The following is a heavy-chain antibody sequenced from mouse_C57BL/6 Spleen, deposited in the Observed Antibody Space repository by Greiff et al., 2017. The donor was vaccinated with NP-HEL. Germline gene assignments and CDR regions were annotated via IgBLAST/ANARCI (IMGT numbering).Heavy chain of an antibody. CDR2: INPYNGGT. J-gene: IGHJ2*01. Sequence: VQLQQSGPVLVKPGASVKMSCKASGYTFTDYYMNWVKQSHGKSLEWIGVINPYNGGTSYNQKFKGKATLTVDKSSSTAYMELNSLTSEDSAVYYCARGYNGDYFDYWGQGTTLTVSS. D-gene: IGHD1-3*01. CDR3: ARGYNGDYFDY. CDR1: GYTFTDYY. V-gene: IGHV1-19*01.